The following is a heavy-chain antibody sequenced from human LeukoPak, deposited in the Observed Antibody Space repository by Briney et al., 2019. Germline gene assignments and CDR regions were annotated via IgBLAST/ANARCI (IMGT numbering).Heavy chain of an antibody. V-gene: IGHV1-46*01. Sequence: ASVKVSCKASGYTFTSYYMHWVRQAPGQGLEWMGIINPSGGSTTYAQKFQGRVTMTRDTSTSTVYMELSNLRFEDTAVYYCARDGDSNLDYWGQGTLVTVSS. D-gene: IGHD4-11*01. CDR2: INPSGGST. J-gene: IGHJ4*02. CDR1: GYTFTSYY. CDR3: ARDGDSNLDY.